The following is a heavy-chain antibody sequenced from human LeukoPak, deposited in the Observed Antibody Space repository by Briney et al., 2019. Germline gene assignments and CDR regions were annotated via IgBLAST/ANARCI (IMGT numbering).Heavy chain of an antibody. Sequence: GGSLRLSCVASGFTFSNYAMSWVRQAPGKGLEWVSAISGGGGNTYYADSVKGRFTISRDNSENTLYVQVNSLGTEDTAAYYCAKGSYYDSSGSFYFDYWGQGTLVTVSS. D-gene: IGHD3-22*01. CDR1: GFTFSNYA. CDR3: AKGSYYDSSGSFYFDY. CDR2: ISGGGGNT. J-gene: IGHJ4*02. V-gene: IGHV3-23*01.